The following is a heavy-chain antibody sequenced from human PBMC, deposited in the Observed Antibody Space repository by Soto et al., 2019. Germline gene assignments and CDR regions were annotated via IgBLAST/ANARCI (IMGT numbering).Heavy chain of an antibody. CDR2: ISDTGSSH. CDR1: GFTSSSYG. V-gene: IGHV3-30*18. CDR3: AKDRGGDCPDNSCYFGADY. D-gene: IGHD2-2*01. J-gene: IGHJ4*02. Sequence: LTLPCVAPGFTSSSYGMHWVRQAPGKGLECVAVISDTGSSHYYAASVEGRFTISRENSKNTLSLHMDRLRVEDTAVYYCAKDRGGDCPDNSCYFGADYWGQGTPVTVSS.